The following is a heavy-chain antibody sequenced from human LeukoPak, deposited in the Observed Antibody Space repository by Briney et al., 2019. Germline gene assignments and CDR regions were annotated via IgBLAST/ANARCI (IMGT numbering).Heavy chain of an antibody. J-gene: IGHJ4*02. V-gene: IGHV3-30*04. CDR1: GFTFSSYA. CDR3: AKVGGSGDFPFFVLDY. CDR2: ISYDGSNK. D-gene: IGHD4-17*01. Sequence: PGGSLRLSCAASGFTFSSYAMHWVRQAPGKGLEWVAVISYDGSNKYYADSVKGRFTISRDNAKNSLYLQMNNLRAEDTAFYYCAKVGGSGDFPFFVLDYWGQGTLVPVSS.